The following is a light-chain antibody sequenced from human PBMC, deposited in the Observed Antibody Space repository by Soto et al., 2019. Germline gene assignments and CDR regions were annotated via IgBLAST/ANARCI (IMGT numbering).Light chain of an antibody. CDR3: QQYNSWPPIT. J-gene: IGKJ5*01. V-gene: IGKV3-15*01. Sequence: IVMTQSPGTLSVSPGERVTLSCRASQSVSSNLAWYQQRPGQAPRLLIYSVSSRDTDIPARFSGGGSGTEFTLTINSLQTEDFVVYYCQQYNSWPPITFGQGTRLEIK. CDR2: SVS. CDR1: QSVSSN.